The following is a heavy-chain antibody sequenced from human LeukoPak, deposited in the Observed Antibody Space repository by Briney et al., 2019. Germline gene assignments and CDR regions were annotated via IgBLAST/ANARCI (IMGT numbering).Heavy chain of an antibody. CDR3: ARDSPYCSGGSCFDY. Sequence: GGSPRLSCAASGFTFSSYAMSWVRQAPGKGLEWVSAISGSGGSTYYADSVKGRFTISRDNAKNSLYLQMNSLRAEDTAVYYCARDSPYCSGGSCFDYWGQGTLVTVSS. CDR1: GFTFSSYA. CDR2: ISGSGGST. J-gene: IGHJ4*02. D-gene: IGHD2-15*01. V-gene: IGHV3-23*01.